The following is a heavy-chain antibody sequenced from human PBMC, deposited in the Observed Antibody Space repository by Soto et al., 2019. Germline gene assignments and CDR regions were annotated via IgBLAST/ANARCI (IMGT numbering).Heavy chain of an antibody. V-gene: IGHV4-59*01. J-gene: IGHJ5*02. CDR2: IYYSGST. CDR3: ARYGSGSSVWFDP. D-gene: IGHD3-10*01. CDR1: GGSMSSYY. Sequence: SETLSLTCTVSGGSMSSYYWSWIRQPPGKGLEWIGYIYYSGSTIYNPSLKSRVTISVDTSKNQFSLKLSSVTAADTAVYYCARYGSGSSVWFDPWGQGTLVTDS.